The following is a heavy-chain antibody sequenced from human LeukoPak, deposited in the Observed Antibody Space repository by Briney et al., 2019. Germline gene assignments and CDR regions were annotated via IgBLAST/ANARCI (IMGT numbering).Heavy chain of an antibody. D-gene: IGHD4-17*01. J-gene: IGHJ4*02. Sequence: PSETLSLTCTVSGGSISSSSYYWGWIRQPPGKGLEWIGSIYYSGSTYYTPSLKSRVTISVDTSKNQFSLKLSSVTAADTAVYYCARGAGYYGDEFAYWGQGTLVTVSS. CDR2: IYYSGST. CDR1: GGSISSSSYY. CDR3: ARGAGYYGDEFAY. V-gene: IGHV4-39*07.